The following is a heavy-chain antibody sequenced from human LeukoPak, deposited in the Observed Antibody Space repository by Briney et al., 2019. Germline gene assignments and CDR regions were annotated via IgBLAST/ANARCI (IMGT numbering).Heavy chain of an antibody. V-gene: IGHV4-4*07. J-gene: IGHJ5*02. Sequence: SETLSLTCTVSGGSISSYYWSWIRQPAGKGLEWIGRIYTSGSTNYNPSLKSRVTMSVDTSKNQFSLKLSSVTAADTAVYYCARSGPPRSYNRFDPWGQGTLVTVSS. CDR1: GGSISSYY. CDR3: ARSGPPRSYNRFDP. CDR2: IYTSGST. D-gene: IGHD7-27*01.